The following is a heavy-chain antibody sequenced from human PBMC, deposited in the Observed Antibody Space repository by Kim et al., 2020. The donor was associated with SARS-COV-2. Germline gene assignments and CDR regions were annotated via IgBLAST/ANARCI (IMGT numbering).Heavy chain of an antibody. Sequence: GGSLRLSCAASGFTFSGSAMHWVRQASGKGLEWVGRIRSKANSYATAYAASVKGRFTISRDDSKNTAYLQMNSLKTEDTAVYYCTRHDDSSGWSVYYYYYGMDVWGQGTTVTVSS. V-gene: IGHV3-73*01. CDR1: GFTFSGSA. D-gene: IGHD6-19*01. J-gene: IGHJ6*02. CDR3: TRHDDSSGWSVYYYYYGMDV. CDR2: IRSKANSYAT.